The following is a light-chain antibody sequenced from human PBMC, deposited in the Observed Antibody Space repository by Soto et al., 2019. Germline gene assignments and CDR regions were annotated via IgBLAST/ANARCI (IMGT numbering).Light chain of an antibody. CDR3: QVWDSSSDHSVV. Sequence: VLTQPPTVSVAPGKTATISCGGNNIGGKSVHWYQQKPGQAPVLIIYYDTSRPSGIPERFSGSNSGNTATLTISRVEAGDEADYYCQVWDSSSDHSVVFGGGTKLTVL. J-gene: IGLJ2*01. CDR1: NIGGKS. V-gene: IGLV3-21*04. CDR2: YDT.